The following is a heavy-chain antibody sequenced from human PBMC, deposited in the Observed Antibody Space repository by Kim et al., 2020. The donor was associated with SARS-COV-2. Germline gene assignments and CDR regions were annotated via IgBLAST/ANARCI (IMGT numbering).Heavy chain of an antibody. CDR3: ARNILTGYLQRAFDI. Sequence: PAIKSRVTISVDKSKNQFSLKLSSVTAADTAVYYCARNILTGYLQRAFDIWGQGTMVTVSS. V-gene: IGHV4-4*02. J-gene: IGHJ3*02. D-gene: IGHD3-9*01.